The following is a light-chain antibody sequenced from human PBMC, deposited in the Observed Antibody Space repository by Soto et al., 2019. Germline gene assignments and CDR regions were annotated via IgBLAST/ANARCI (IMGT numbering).Light chain of an antibody. Sequence: EMVMTQSQAILSVSPGERATLSCRANQSISSNLAWYQQKPGQAPRLLIYGAATRATGIPARFSGSGSGTDFTLTISRLEPEDFAVYYCQQYGSSGTFGQGTKVDIK. CDR2: GAA. J-gene: IGKJ1*01. CDR3: QQYGSSGT. CDR1: QSISSN. V-gene: IGKV3-15*01.